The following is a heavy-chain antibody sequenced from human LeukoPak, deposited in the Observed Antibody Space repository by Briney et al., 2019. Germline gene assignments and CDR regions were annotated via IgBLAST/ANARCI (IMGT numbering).Heavy chain of an antibody. D-gene: IGHD6-6*01. V-gene: IGHV3-20*04. Sequence: PGGSLRLSCAASGFSFDDYGMSWARHAPGKGLEWVSRINWNGGSTGYADSVKGRFTISRDNSKNTLYLQMNSLRAEDTAVYYCATEYRRLNYWGQGTLVTVSS. CDR1: GFSFDDYG. J-gene: IGHJ4*02. CDR3: ATEYRRLNY. CDR2: INWNGGST.